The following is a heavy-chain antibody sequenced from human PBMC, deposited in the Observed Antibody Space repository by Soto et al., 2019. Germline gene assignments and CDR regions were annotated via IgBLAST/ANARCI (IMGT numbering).Heavy chain of an antibody. CDR2: ISETSLAI. J-gene: IGHJ4*02. CDR3: ATLQLGREEVFDS. CDR1: GFTFKTYS. D-gene: IGHD1-1*01. V-gene: IGHV3-48*02. Sequence: EVQLVESGGGLVQPGGSLRLSCAASGFTFKTYSMNWVRQAPGKGLEWVSYISETSLAIYYRDSVKGRFTICRDNAKNTLYLQMNSLRDEDTAVYYCATLQLGREEVFDSWGQGTLVTVSS.